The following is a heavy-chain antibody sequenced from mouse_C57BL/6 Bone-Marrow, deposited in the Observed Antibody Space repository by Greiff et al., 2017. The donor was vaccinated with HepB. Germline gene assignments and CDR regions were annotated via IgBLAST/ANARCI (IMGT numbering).Heavy chain of an antibody. Sequence: EVKVVESGGGLVQPGGSLSLSCAASGFTFTDYYMSWVRQPPGKALEWLGFIRNKANGYTTEYSVSVKGRFTISRDNSQNILYLQLNALRAEDSATYYCARYGDGNYLYAMDYWGQGTSVTVSS. CDR2: IRNKANGYTT. V-gene: IGHV7-3*01. CDR1: GFTFTDYY. CDR3: ARYGDGNYLYAMDY. D-gene: IGHD2-1*01. J-gene: IGHJ4*01.